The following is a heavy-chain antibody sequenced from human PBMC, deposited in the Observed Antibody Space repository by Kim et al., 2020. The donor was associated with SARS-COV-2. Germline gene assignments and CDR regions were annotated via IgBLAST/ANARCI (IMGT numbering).Heavy chain of an antibody. V-gene: IGHV1-3*01. CDR3: ATQLLWFGEFANWFDP. J-gene: IGHJ5*02. CDR1: GYTFTSYA. D-gene: IGHD3-10*01. CDR2: INAGNGNT. Sequence: ASVKVSCKASGYTFTSYAMHWVRQAPGQRLEWMGWINAGNGNTKYSQKFQGRVTITRDTSASTAYMELSSLRSEDTAVYYCATQLLWFGEFANWFDPWGQGTLVTVSS.